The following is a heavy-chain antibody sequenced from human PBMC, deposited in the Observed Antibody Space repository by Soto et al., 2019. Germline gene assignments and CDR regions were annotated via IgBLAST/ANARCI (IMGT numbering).Heavy chain of an antibody. CDR2: INHSGST. Sequence: QVQLQQWGAGLLKHSETLSLTCAVYGGSFSGYYWSWIRQPPGKGLEWIGEINHSGSTNYNPSLKSRVTISVDTPKNQFSLKLSSVTAADTAVYYCARGRGGYYHFDYWGQGTLVTVSS. J-gene: IGHJ4*02. CDR1: GGSFSGYY. V-gene: IGHV4-34*01. CDR3: ARGRGGYYHFDY. D-gene: IGHD3-22*01.